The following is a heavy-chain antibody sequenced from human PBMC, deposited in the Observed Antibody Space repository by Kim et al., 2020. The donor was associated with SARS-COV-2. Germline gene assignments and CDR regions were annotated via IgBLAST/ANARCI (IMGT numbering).Heavy chain of an antibody. CDR2: ISEDGRST. CDR3: GKGHAMDV. V-gene: IGHV3-23*01. J-gene: IGHJ6*02. Sequence: GGSLRLSCTASGFIFSNLAMSWVRQAPGKGLEWVAVISEDGRSTYFAESVNGRFTISRDNSKNMLFLQMNNLRVEDTAIYYCGKGHAMDVWGQGTTVTV. CDR1: GFIFSNLA.